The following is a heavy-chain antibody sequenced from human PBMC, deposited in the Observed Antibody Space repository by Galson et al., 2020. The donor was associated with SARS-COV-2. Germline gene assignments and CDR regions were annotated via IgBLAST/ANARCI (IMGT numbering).Heavy chain of an antibody. J-gene: IGHJ3*02. V-gene: IGHV3-66*01. CDR2: IYNGDST. CDR3: ARGNYYDYGFDI. Sequence: TGGSLRLSCAASGFTVSGIYMSWVRQPPGKGLEWVSVIYNGDSTNYADSVKGRFTTSRDNSKNTLFLQMNSLRAEDTAVYYCARGNYYDYGFDIWGQGTMVTVSS. D-gene: IGHD3-3*01. CDR1: GFTVSGIY.